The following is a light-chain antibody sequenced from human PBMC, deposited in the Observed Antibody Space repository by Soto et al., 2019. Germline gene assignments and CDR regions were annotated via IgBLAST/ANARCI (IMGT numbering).Light chain of an antibody. CDR2: RDT. CDR3: QVWDSSTAV. V-gene: IGLV3-9*01. Sequence: SYELTQPLSVSVALGQTARITCGGDNIGSKNVHWYHQKPGQAPVLVIYRDTNRPSGIPERFSASNSGNTATLTISRAQAGDEADYYCQVWDSSTAVFGGGTKLTVL. CDR1: NIGSKN. J-gene: IGLJ2*01.